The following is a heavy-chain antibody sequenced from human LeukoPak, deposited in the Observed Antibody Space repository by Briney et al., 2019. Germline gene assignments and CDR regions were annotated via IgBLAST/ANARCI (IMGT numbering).Heavy chain of an antibody. Sequence: GGSLGLSCAASGFTFDTYGMSWVRQAPGKGLEWVSSISSNSANTYYADSVKGRFTISRDNSKNTLYLQMNSLRAEDTAVYYCAKDGTGCGGDCYSDYWGQGTLVTVSS. CDR2: ISSNSANT. J-gene: IGHJ4*02. CDR3: AKDGTGCGGDCYSDY. CDR1: GFTFDTYG. D-gene: IGHD2-21*02. V-gene: IGHV3-23*01.